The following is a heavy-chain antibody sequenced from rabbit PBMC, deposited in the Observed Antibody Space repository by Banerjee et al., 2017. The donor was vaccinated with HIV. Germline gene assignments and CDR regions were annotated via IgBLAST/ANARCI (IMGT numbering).Heavy chain of an antibody. CDR2: IYTDSSAST. J-gene: IGHJ6*01. CDR1: GFSFSSIYY. Sequence: QQQLEESGGGLVKPGGTLTLTCKASGFSFSSIYYMCWVRQAPGKGLEWIACIYTDSSASTYYASWAKGQFTISKTSSTTVTLQMTSLTAADTATYFCARDLRYSYGYPGYGMDLWGPGTLVTVS. V-gene: IGHV1S45*01. D-gene: IGHD6-1*01. CDR3: ARDLRYSYGYPGYGMDL.